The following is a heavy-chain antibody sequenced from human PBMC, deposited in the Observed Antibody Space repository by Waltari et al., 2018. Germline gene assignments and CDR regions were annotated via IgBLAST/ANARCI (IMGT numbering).Heavy chain of an antibody. CDR1: GYSLTRGYY. CDR3: ARCDKRESGWFDP. Sequence: QVQLQESGPGLVKPSETLSLTCTVSGYSLTRGYYWGSIRQPPGKGLEWIGNGHHSGTTYYNPSLKSRVTMSVDTSKNQFSLKLTSVTAADTAVYYCARCDKRESGWFDPWGQGTLVTVSS. V-gene: IGHV4-38-2*02. D-gene: IGHD3-10*01. J-gene: IGHJ5*02. CDR2: GHHSGTT.